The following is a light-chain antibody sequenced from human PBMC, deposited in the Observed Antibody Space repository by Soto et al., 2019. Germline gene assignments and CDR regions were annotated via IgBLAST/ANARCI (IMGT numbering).Light chain of an antibody. CDR1: SSDVGGYNY. CDR2: EVT. V-gene: IGLV2-8*01. CDR3: SSYAGSNNWV. J-gene: IGLJ3*02. Sequence: QSALTQPPSASGSPGQSVTFSCTGTSSDVGGYNYVSWYQQHPGRAPKLIIYEVTKRPSGVPDRFSGSKSGNTASLTVSGLKAEDEADYYCSSYAGSNNWVFGGGTKVTVL.